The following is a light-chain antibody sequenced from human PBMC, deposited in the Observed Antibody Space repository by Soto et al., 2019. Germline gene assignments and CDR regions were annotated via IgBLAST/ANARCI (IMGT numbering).Light chain of an antibody. CDR3: TSYTSSSTPYV. J-gene: IGLJ1*01. Sequence: QSALTQPASVSGSPGQSITISCAGTSSDVGGYTYVSWYQQHAGKAPKLMIYDVSNRPSGVSNRFSGSKSGHTASLTISGLQAADEADYYCTSYTSSSTPYVFGGGTKVTVL. CDR2: DVS. V-gene: IGLV2-14*01. CDR1: SSDVGGYTY.